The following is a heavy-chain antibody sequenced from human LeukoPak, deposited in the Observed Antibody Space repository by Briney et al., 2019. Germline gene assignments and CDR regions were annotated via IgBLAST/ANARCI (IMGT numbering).Heavy chain of an antibody. CDR3: ARQADAALVNRHFDY. D-gene: IGHD5-18*01. CDR2: IYYSGST. V-gene: IGHV4-59*08. Sequence: SETLSLTCTVSGGSISSYFWSWIRQPPGKGLEWIAYIYYSGSTNYNPSLKSRLTMSVDTSKNQFSLKLNSVTAADTAVYYCARQADAALVNRHFDYWGQGTLVTVS. J-gene: IGHJ4*02. CDR1: GGSISSYF.